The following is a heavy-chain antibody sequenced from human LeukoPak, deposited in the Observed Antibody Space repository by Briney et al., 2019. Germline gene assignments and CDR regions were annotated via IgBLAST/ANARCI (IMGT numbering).Heavy chain of an antibody. D-gene: IGHD6-13*01. Sequence: GGSLRLSCAASGFTVSSNYMSWVRQAPGKGLEWVSVIYSGGSTYYADSVKGRFTISRDNSKNTLYLQMNSLRAEDTAVYYCARVIAAAVYYYYYYYMDVWGKGTTVTISS. CDR2: IYSGGST. CDR3: ARVIAAAVYYYYYYYMDV. V-gene: IGHV3-66*01. J-gene: IGHJ6*03. CDR1: GFTVSSNY.